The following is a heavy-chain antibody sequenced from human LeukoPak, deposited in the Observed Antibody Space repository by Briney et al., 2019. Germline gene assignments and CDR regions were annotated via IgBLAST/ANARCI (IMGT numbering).Heavy chain of an antibody. Sequence: SSETLSFTCAGYGGTFSGYYWSWIRQPPGKGLEWIGEINHSGSTNYHPSLKSRVTISVDTSKNQFSLKLSSVTAADTAVYYCARNGGYDFHPYNWFDPWGQGTLVTVSS. CDR3: ARNGGYDFHPYNWFDP. J-gene: IGHJ5*02. V-gene: IGHV4-34*01. CDR2: INHSGST. D-gene: IGHD5-12*01. CDR1: GGTFSGYY.